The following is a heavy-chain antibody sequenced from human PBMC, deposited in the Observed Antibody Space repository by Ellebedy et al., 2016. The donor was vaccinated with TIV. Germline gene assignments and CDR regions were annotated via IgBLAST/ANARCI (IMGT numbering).Heavy chain of an antibody. J-gene: IGHJ5*02. V-gene: IGHV3-9*01. CDR2: ISWNSGSI. Sequence: GGSLRLXCAASGFTFDDYAMHWVRQTPGKGLEWVSGISWNSGSIGYADSVKGRFTISRDNAKNSLYLQMNSLRAEDTALYYCAKGPVAAPAPYNWFDPWGQGTLVTVSS. CDR3: AKGPVAAPAPYNWFDP. CDR1: GFTFDDYA. D-gene: IGHD6-13*01.